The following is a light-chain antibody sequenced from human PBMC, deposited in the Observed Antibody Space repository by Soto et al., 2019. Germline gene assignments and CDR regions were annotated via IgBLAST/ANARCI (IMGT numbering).Light chain of an antibody. V-gene: IGLV3-1*01. CDR3: QAWDSSHVV. J-gene: IGLJ2*01. CDR1: KLGDKY. Sequence: SYELTQPPSVSVSPGQTDSINCSGDKLGDKYACWYQQKPGQSPVLVIYQDSKRPSGIPERFSGSNSGNTATLTISGTQAMDEADYYCQAWDSSHVVFGGGTKLTVL. CDR2: QDS.